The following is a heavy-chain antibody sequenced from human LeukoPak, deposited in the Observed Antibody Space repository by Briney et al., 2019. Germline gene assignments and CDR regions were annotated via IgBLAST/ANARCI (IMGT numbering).Heavy chain of an antibody. V-gene: IGHV7-4-1*02. D-gene: IGHD6-19*01. CDR3: AETSSIAVAGGAFDI. CDR2: INTNTGNP. J-gene: IGHJ3*02. Sequence: ASVKVSCKASGYTFTSYAMNWVRQAPGQGLEWMGWINTNTGNPTYAQGFTGRFVFSLDTSVSTAYLQISSLKAEDTAVYYCAETSSIAVAGGAFDIWGQGTMVTVSS. CDR1: GYTFTSYA.